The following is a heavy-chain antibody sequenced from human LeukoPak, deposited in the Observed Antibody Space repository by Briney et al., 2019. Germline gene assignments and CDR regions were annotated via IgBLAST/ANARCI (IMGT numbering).Heavy chain of an antibody. CDR2: ISSSSTYI. CDR1: GFIFSSYS. Sequence: GGSLRLSCAASGFIFSSYSMNWVRQAPGKGLEWVSSISSSSTYIYYADSVKGRFTISRDNAKNSLYLQMNSLRAEDTAVYYCARDGERVELALYMDYWGQGTLVTVSS. J-gene: IGHJ4*02. V-gene: IGHV3-21*01. CDR3: ARDGERVELALYMDY. D-gene: IGHD3-16*02.